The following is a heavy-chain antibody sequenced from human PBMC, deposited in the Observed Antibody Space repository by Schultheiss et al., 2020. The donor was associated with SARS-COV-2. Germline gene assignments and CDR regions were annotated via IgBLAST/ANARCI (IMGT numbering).Heavy chain of an antibody. CDR1: GFTFSSYA. CDR3: AKGVGATDYYGMDV. D-gene: IGHD1-26*01. J-gene: IGHJ6*02. CDR2: IYSGGST. V-gene: IGHV3-23*03. Sequence: GGSLRLSCAASGFTFSSYAMSWVRQAPGKGLEWVAVIYSGGSTYYADSVKGRFTISRDNSKNTLYLQMNSLRAEDTALYYCAKGVGATDYYGMDVWGQGTTVTVSS.